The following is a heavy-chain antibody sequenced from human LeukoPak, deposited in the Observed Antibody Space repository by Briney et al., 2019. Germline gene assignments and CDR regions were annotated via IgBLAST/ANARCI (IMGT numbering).Heavy chain of an antibody. CDR2: INPNSGGT. CDR1: GFSFSVYY. D-gene: IGHD6-13*01. Sequence: ASVKVSCTASGFSFSVYYMHWVRQAPGQGLEWMGWINPNSGGTNYAQKFQGRVTMTRDTSISTAYMELSRLRSDDTAVYYCARSGIAARWGFDYWGQGTLVTVSS. CDR3: ARSGIAARWGFDY. J-gene: IGHJ4*02. V-gene: IGHV1-2*02.